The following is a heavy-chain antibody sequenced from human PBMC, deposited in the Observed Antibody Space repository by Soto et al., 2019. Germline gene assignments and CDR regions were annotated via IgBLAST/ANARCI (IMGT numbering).Heavy chain of an antibody. CDR2: VSYDGSNK. D-gene: IGHD5-12*01. Sequence: GSLRLSCAASGYTFSNYGMHWVRQAPGKGPEWVAIVSYDGSNKYYAESVKGRFTISRDNSKNTLYLQMDSLRAEDTAVYYCAKGLPTNWGQGTLVTVSS. V-gene: IGHV3-30*18. J-gene: IGHJ4*02. CDR3: AKGLPTN. CDR1: GYTFSNYG.